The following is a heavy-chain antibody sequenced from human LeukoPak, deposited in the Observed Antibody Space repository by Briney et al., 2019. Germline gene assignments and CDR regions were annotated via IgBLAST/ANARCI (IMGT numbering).Heavy chain of an antibody. CDR2: IYHSGST. CDR3: VRVIGTTVPPYYYYYMDV. CDR1: GYSISSGYY. Sequence: SETLSLTCTVSGYSISSGYYWGWIRQPPGKGLEWIGSIYHSGSTYYNPSLKSRVTISVDTSKNQFSLKLSSVTAADTAVYYCVRVIGTTVPPYYYYYMDVWGKGTTVTVSS. V-gene: IGHV4-38-2*02. J-gene: IGHJ6*03. D-gene: IGHD4-17*01.